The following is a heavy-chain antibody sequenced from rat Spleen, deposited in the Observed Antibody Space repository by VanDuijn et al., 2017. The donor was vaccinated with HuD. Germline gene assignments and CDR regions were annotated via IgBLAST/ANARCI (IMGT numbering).Heavy chain of an antibody. CDR1: GFTFRNYD. CDR3: TRGEEAIGGY. J-gene: IGHJ2*01. Sequence: EVQLVESGGGLVQPGGSLRLSCTTSGFTFRNYDMAWVRQAPTKGLEWVTSISPSGTGTYYRDSVRGRFTVSRDNAQNTLYLQMNSLRSEDTATYYCTRGEEAIGGYWGQGVMVTVSS. V-gene: IGHV5S13*01. D-gene: IGHD1-11*01. CDR2: ISPSGTGT.